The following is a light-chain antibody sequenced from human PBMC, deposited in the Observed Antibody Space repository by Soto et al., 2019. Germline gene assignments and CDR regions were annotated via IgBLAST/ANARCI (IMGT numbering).Light chain of an antibody. CDR2: GAD. Sequence: EIVLTQFPDTLSLSPGERATLSCRASQSVRNSYLAWYQQRPGQAPRLLIYGADSRATGIPDRFSGSGSDTDFTLTISRLEAEGVAVYYCEQYGSSPRYTFGQGTKLEI. CDR1: QSVRNSY. CDR3: EQYGSSPRYT. V-gene: IGKV3-20*01. J-gene: IGKJ2*01.